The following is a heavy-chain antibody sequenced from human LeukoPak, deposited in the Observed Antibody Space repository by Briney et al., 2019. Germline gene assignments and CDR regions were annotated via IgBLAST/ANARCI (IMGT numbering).Heavy chain of an antibody. CDR1: GFIFPNYV. CDR2: ISGSGGST. D-gene: IGHD1-26*01. J-gene: IGHJ3*02. Sequence: GGSLRLPCAASGFIFPNYVMSWVRQAPGKGLEWVSAISGSGGSTYYADSVKGRFTISRDNSKNTLYLQMNSLRAEDTAVYYCAKPPTRGWEIPNAFDIWGQGTMVTVSS. V-gene: IGHV3-23*01. CDR3: AKPPTRGWEIPNAFDI.